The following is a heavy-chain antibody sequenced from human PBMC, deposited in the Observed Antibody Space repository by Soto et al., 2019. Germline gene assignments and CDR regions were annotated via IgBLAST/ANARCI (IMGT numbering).Heavy chain of an antibody. J-gene: IGHJ1*01. CDR2: ISTENGNT. CDR1: GYTFINNA. CDR3: ARGTGSWSSVDFQH. D-gene: IGHD6-13*01. Sequence: GASVKVSCKASGYTFINNAITWVRQAPGQGLEWMGWISTENGNTNYAQNLQGRVILTRDRSTNTAYMELRSLRAEDTAVYYCARGTGSWSSVDFQHWGQGTLVTVSS. V-gene: IGHV1-18*04.